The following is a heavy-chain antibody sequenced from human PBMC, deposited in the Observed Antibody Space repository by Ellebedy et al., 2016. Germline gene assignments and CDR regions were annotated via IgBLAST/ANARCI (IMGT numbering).Heavy chain of an antibody. D-gene: IGHD1-26*01. Sequence: ASVKVSCKASGYTFTNYYMYWVRQAPGQGLKWMGIINPRGGSTNYAQKFQGRVTMTSDTSTNTVYLELSSLRSEDTAVYYCAGRGGLVGPTTAFDIWGQGTLVTVSS. J-gene: IGHJ3*02. V-gene: IGHV1-46*01. CDR3: AGRGGLVGPTTAFDI. CDR1: GYTFTNYY. CDR2: INPRGGST.